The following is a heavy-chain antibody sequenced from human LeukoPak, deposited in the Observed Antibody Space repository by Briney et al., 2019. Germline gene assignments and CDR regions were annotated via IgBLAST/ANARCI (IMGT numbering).Heavy chain of an antibody. CDR3: AKTYYDILTGYDY. CDR2: ICGSGGST. CDR1: GFTFSSYA. J-gene: IGHJ4*02. V-gene: IGHV3-23*01. D-gene: IGHD3-9*01. Sequence: GGSLRLSCAASGFTFSSYAMSWVRQAPGKGLEWVSAICGSGGSTYYADSVKGRFTISRDNSKNTLYLQMNSLRAEDTAVYYCAKTYYDILTGYDYWGQGTLVTVSS.